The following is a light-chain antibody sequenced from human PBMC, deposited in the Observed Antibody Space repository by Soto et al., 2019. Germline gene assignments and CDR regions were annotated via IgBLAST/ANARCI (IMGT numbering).Light chain of an antibody. CDR2: EVN. Sequence: QSALTQPPSASGSPGQSVTISCTGTSRDIGGYDFVSWYQQHPGKAPQLIISEVNQRPSGVPDRFSGSKSGNTASLTVSGLQSEDEADYYCLAYAGRTTLVFGTGTKLTVL. V-gene: IGLV2-8*01. J-gene: IGLJ1*01. CDR3: LAYAGRTTLV. CDR1: SRDIGGYDF.